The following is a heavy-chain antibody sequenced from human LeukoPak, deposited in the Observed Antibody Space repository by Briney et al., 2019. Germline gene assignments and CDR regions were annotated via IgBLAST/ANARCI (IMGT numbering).Heavy chain of an antibody. V-gene: IGHV4-34*01. CDR1: GGSFSGYY. CDR3: ARVETIFGVVLNNWFDP. Sequence: SETLSLTCAVYGGSFSGYYWSWIRQPPGKGLEWIGEINHSGSTNYNPPLKSRVTISVDTSKNQFSLKLSSVTAADTAVYYCARVETIFGVVLNNWFDPWGQGTLVTVSS. J-gene: IGHJ5*02. CDR2: INHSGST. D-gene: IGHD3-3*01.